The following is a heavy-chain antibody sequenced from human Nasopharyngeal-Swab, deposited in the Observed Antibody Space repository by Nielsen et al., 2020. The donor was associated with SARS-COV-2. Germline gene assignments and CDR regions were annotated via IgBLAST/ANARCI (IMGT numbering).Heavy chain of an antibody. D-gene: IGHD1-26*01. J-gene: IGHJ3*02. CDR2: IYPGDSDT. V-gene: IGHV5-51*01. Sequence: GGSLRLSCKGSGYSFTSYWIGWVRQMPGKGLEWMGIIYPGDSDTRYSPSFQGQVTISADKSISTAYLQWSSLKASDTAMYYCAGQSGSYYDIADAFDIWGQGTMVTVSS. CDR3: AGQSGSYYDIADAFDI. CDR1: GYSFTSYW.